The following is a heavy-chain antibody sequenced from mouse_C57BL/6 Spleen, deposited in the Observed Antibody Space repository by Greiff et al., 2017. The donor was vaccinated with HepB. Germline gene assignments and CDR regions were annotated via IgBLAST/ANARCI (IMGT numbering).Heavy chain of an antibody. Sequence: VKLMESGPELVKPGASVKISCKASGYAFSSSWMNWVKQRPGKGLEWIGRIYPGDGDTNYNGKFKGKATLTADKSSSTAYMQLSSLTSEDSAVYFCARKGYGSSYHFDYWGQGTTLTVSS. V-gene: IGHV1-82*01. CDR1: GYAFSSSW. CDR3: ARKGYGSSYHFDY. CDR2: IYPGDGDT. D-gene: IGHD1-1*01. J-gene: IGHJ2*01.